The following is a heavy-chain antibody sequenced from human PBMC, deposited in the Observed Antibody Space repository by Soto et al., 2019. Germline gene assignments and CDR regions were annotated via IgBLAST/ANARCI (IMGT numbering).Heavy chain of an antibody. CDR1: GFTFSDYY. CDR2: ISSSGSTK. Sequence: QVQLVESGGGLVKPGGSLRLSCAASGFTFSDYYMSWIRQAPGKGLEWVSYISSSGSTKYYADAVKGRFTISRDNAKNSLYLQMNRRRAEDTAVYYCERDVMITFGDLGGMDVWGQGTTVTVSS. V-gene: IGHV3-11*01. D-gene: IGHD3-16*01. CDR3: ERDVMITFGDLGGMDV. J-gene: IGHJ6*02.